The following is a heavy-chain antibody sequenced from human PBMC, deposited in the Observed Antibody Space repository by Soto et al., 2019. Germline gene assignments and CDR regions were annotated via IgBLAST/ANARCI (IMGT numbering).Heavy chain of an antibody. V-gene: IGHV1-8*01. D-gene: IGHD1-1*01. CDR1: GYTFNSYD. CDR3: ARRAETNGWNGFGADKYYFDF. CDR2: LNPNTGNS. Sequence: SVKVSCKASGYTFNSYDIYWVRQATGQGLEWMGWLNPNTGNSGYAQKFQGRITVTSDTSINTVHMELSSLRSEDTAVYYCARRAETNGWNGFGADKYYFDFWGQGTLVTVSS. J-gene: IGHJ4*02.